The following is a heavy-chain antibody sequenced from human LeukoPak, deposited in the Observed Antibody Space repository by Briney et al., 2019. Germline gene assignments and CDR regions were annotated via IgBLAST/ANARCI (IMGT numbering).Heavy chain of an antibody. CDR2: IRYDGSNK. J-gene: IGHJ3*02. CDR3: AKGDRYYYDSSGYHDAFDI. Sequence: GGSLRLSCAASGFTFSSYGMHRVRQAPGKGLEWVAFIRYDGSNKYYADSVKGRFTISRDNSKNTLYLQMNSLRAEDTAVYYCAKGDRYYYDSSGYHDAFDIWGQGTMVTVSS. CDR1: GFTFSSYG. V-gene: IGHV3-30*02. D-gene: IGHD3-22*01.